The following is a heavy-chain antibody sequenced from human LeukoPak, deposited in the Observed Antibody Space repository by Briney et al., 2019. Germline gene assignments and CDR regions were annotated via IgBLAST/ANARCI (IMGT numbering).Heavy chain of an antibody. J-gene: IGHJ6*02. V-gene: IGHV1-3*01. Sequence: KFQGRVTITRDTSASTAYMELSSLRSEGTAVYYCARDDVGYYYGTDVWGQGTTVTVSS. CDR3: ARDDVGYYYGTDV.